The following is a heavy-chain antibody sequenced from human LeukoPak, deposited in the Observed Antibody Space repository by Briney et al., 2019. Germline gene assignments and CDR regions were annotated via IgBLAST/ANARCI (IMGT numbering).Heavy chain of an antibody. CDR1: GYTFTSYD. CDR2: MNPNSDNT. V-gene: IGHV1-8*01. J-gene: IGHJ5*02. D-gene: IGHD3-22*01. Sequence: ASVKVSCKASGYTFTSYDINWVRQATGQGLEWMGWMNPNSDNTGYAQKFQGRVTMTRNTSISTAYMELSSLRSEDTAVYYCARGSHYYEDNWFDPWGQGTLVTVSS. CDR3: ARGSHYYEDNWFDP.